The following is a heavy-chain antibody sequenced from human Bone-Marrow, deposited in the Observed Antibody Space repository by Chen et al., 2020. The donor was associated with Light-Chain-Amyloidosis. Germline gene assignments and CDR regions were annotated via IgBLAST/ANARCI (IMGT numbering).Heavy chain of an antibody. V-gene: IGHV3-53*02. Sequence: EVHLVETGGALIQPGGSLRLSCAASGFSVSRSYMSWVRQAPGKGREWVSLIYSGGSTYYADFVKGRFTISRDSSKNTVYLQMNSLRAEDTAVYYCANTGGAVNPYFYYYYMDVWGRGTTVTVSS. CDR1: GFSVSRSY. J-gene: IGHJ6*03. CDR3: ANTGGAVNPYFYYYYMDV. D-gene: IGHD3-10*01. CDR2: IYSGGST.